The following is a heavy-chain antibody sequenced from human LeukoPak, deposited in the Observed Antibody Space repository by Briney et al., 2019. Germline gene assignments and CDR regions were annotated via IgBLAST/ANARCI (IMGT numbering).Heavy chain of an antibody. CDR3: ARVTGYMIEDYFDY. CDR2: IYYSGST. J-gene: IGHJ4*02. V-gene: IGHV4-59*01. Sequence: SETLPLTCTVSGGSISSYYWSWIRQPPGKGLEWIGYIYYSGSTNYNPSLKSRVTISVDTSKNQFSLKLRSATAADTAVYYCARVTGYMIEDYFDYWGQGTLVTVSS. CDR1: GGSISSYY. D-gene: IGHD3-22*01.